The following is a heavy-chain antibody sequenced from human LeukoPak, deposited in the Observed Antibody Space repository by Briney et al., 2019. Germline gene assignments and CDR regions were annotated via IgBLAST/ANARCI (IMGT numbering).Heavy chain of an antibody. D-gene: IGHD2-15*01. CDR3: ARGPQLLHYYFNY. CDR1: GASVSSIGYS. V-gene: IGHV4-30-2*01. CDR2: IYQSGSA. J-gene: IGHJ4*02. Sequence: SETLSLTCGVSGASVSSIGYSWSWIRQPPGRGLEWIGYIYQSGSASYNPSLQSRVTISIDKSKNQFSLNLNSVTAADTAVYYCARGPQLLHYYFNYWGQGTLVTVSS.